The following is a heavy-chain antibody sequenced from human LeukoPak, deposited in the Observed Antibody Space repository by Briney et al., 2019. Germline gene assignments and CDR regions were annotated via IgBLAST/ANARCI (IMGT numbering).Heavy chain of an antibody. D-gene: IGHD1-26*01. CDR1: GGSISSSSYY. J-gene: IGHJ5*02. Sequence: SETLSLTCTVSGGSISSSSYYWGWIRQPPGKGLEWIGYIYYSGSTNYNPSLKSRVTISVDTSKNQFSLKLSSVTAADTAVYYCARWIVGATRGWFDPWGQGTLVTVSS. V-gene: IGHV4-61*05. CDR3: ARWIVGATRGWFDP. CDR2: IYYSGST.